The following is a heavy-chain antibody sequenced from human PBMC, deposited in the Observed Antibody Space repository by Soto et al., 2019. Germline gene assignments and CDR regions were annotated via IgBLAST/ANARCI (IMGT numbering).Heavy chain of an antibody. CDR3: ARNSPWFPDYYSYGMDV. J-gene: IGHJ6*02. Sequence: PGGSLSLSCAASGFTFSSYAMHWVRQAPGKGLEWVAVISYDGSNKYYADSVKGRFTISRDNSKNTLYLQMNSLRAEDTAVYYCARNSPWFPDYYSYGMDVWGQGTTVTVSS. CDR2: ISYDGSNK. D-gene: IGHD3-10*01. CDR1: GFTFSSYA. V-gene: IGHV3-30-3*01.